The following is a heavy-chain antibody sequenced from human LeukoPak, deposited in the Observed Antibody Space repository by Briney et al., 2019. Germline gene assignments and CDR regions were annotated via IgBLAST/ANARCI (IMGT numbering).Heavy chain of an antibody. Sequence: ESGPTLVNPTQTLTLTCTFSGFSLSTSGMCVSWIRQPPGKALEWLARIDWDDDKRYSPSLKSRLTITKDTSKNQVVLTMTNMDPVDTATYYCAHSGVFTSNDAFDIWGQGTMVTVSS. CDR3: AHSGVFTSNDAFDI. J-gene: IGHJ3*02. CDR1: GFSLSTSGMC. V-gene: IGHV2-5*08. D-gene: IGHD6-13*01. CDR2: IDWDDDK.